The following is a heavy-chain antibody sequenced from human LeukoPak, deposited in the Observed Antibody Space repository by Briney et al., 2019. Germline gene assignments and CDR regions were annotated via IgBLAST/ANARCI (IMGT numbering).Heavy chain of an antibody. V-gene: IGHV1-46*01. J-gene: IGHJ4*02. CDR2: IDPSGGST. CDR1: GYTFTSYY. D-gene: IGHD6-25*01. CDR3: ARVRSYGYPGYYFDY. Sequence: GASVEVSCKASGYTFTSYYMHWVRQAPGQGLEWMGIIDPSGGSTSYAQKFQGRVTMTRDTSTSTVYMELSSLRSEDTAVYYCARVRSYGYPGYYFDYWGQGTLVTVSS.